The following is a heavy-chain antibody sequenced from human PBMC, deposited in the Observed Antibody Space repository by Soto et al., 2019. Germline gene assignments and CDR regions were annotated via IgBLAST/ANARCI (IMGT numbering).Heavy chain of an antibody. CDR3: ARADSSTWNYIWFDP. V-gene: IGHV1-8*01. CDR1: GYTFTSYD. J-gene: IGHJ5*02. D-gene: IGHD6-13*01. Sequence: QVQLVQSGAEVKKPGASVKVSCKASGYTFTSYDINWVRQATGQGLEWMGWINPNSGNTVYAQKFQGRVTMTRTTSISTAYMELSSLRSEDSAVYYCARADSSTWNYIWFDPWGQGTLVTVSS. CDR2: INPNSGNT.